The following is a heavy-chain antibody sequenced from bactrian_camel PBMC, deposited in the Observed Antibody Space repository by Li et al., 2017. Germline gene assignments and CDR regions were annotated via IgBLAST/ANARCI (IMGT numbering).Heavy chain of an antibody. J-gene: IGHJ4*01. CDR2: LYTGGGNT. V-gene: IGHV3S1*01. D-gene: IGHD3*01. CDR1: GYIGSGYC. Sequence: QVQLVESGGGSVQAGGSLRLSCAVSGYIGSGYCMGWFRQAPGKEREAAAALYTGGGNTYYAASVKGRFTLSRDNAKTTLWLQMNSLKPEDTAMYYCAVGQACYSGSLALPYEYNYWGQGTQVTVS. CDR3: AVGQACYSGSLALPYEYNY.